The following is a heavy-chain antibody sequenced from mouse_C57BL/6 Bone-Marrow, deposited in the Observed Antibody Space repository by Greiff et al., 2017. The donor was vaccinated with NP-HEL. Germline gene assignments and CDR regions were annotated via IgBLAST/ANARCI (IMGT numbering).Heavy chain of an antibody. CDR1: GYAFTNYL. CDR3: ARGVLRPPWDFDV. D-gene: IGHD1-2*01. J-gene: IGHJ1*03. CDR2: INPGSGGT. V-gene: IGHV1-54*01. Sequence: VQLQQSGAELVRPGTSVKVSCKASGYAFTNYLIEWVKQRPGQGLEWIGVINPGSGGTNYNEKFKGKATLTADKSSSTAYMQLSSLTSEDSAVYFCARGVLRPPWDFDVWGTGTTVTVSS.